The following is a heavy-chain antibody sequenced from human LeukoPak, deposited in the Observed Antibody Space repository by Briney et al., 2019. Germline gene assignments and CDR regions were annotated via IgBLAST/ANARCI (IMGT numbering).Heavy chain of an antibody. Sequence: GGSLRLSGAASGFTCSSYWMSWVRQAPGKGLEWVANIKQDGSEKYYVDSVKGRFTISRDNAKNSLYLQMNSLRAEDTAVYYCAKDRLQATAAGTPSPHLGMDVWGQGTTVTVSS. D-gene: IGHD6-13*01. V-gene: IGHV3-7*01. J-gene: IGHJ6*02. CDR3: AKDRLQATAAGTPSPHLGMDV. CDR1: GFTCSSYW. CDR2: IKQDGSEK.